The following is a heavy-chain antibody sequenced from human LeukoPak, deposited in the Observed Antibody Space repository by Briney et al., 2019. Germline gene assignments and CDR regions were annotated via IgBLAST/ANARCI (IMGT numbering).Heavy chain of an antibody. D-gene: IGHD5-18*01. Sequence: GGSLRLSCAASGFTFSSYAMHWVRQAPGKGLEWVAVISYDGSNKYYAGSVKGRFTISRDNSKNTLYLQMNSLRAEDTAVYYCARDHTAMVIGDWFDPWGQGTLVTVSS. CDR1: GFTFSSYA. J-gene: IGHJ5*02. V-gene: IGHV3-30*04. CDR3: ARDHTAMVIGDWFDP. CDR2: ISYDGSNK.